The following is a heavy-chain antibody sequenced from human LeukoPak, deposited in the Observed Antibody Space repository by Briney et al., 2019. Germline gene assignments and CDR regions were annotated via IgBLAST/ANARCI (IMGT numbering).Heavy chain of an antibody. CDR3: ARGGADYDILSGLYLGY. D-gene: IGHD3-9*01. CDR2: ISVYNGNT. J-gene: IGHJ4*02. V-gene: IGHV1-18*01. Sequence: ASVKVSCKASGYTFTSFGVSWVRQAPGQGLEWLRWISVYNGNTDYAQNFQGRVTLTTETSTNTAYMELRGLTSGDTAIYYCARGGADYDILSGLYLGYWGQGTLVTVSS. CDR1: GYTFTSFG.